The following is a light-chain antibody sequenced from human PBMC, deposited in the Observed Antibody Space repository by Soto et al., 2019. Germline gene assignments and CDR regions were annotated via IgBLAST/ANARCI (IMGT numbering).Light chain of an antibody. J-gene: IGKJ3*01. Sequence: DIVMTQSPDSLAVSLGERATINCKSSQSVVFSSNNKHYLAWYQQKPGQPPKLLVYWASTRESGVPDRFSGSGSGTDFTLTISSLHAEDVAVYYCQQYYSPPFTFGPGTKVDVK. CDR3: QQYYSPPFT. CDR2: WAS. V-gene: IGKV4-1*01. CDR1: QSVVFSSNNKHY.